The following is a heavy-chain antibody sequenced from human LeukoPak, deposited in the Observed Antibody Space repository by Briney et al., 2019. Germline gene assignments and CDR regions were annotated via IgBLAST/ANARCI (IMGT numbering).Heavy chain of an antibody. Sequence: PGGSLRLSCAASGFTFSSYSMNWVRQAPGKGLEWVSSISSSSSYIYYADSVKGRFTISRDNAKNSLYLQMNSLRAEDTAVYYCARLPPTDIQSGPQYYYDSSGYYYSSAFDIWGQGTMVTVSS. J-gene: IGHJ3*02. V-gene: IGHV3-21*01. CDR1: GFTFSSYS. CDR2: ISSSSSYI. CDR3: ARLPPTDIQSGPQYYYDSSGYYYSSAFDI. D-gene: IGHD3-22*01.